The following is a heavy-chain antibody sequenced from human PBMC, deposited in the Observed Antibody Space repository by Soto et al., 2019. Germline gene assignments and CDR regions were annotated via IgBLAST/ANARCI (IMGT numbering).Heavy chain of an antibody. D-gene: IGHD5-12*01. CDR2: IIPIFGTA. V-gene: IGHV1-69*06. Sequence: SVKVSCKASGGTFSSYAISWVRQAPGQGLEWMGGIIPIFGTANYAQKFQGRVTITADKSTSTAYMELSSLRSEDTAVYYCARYNGRGYSGYGSYYYYYGMDVWGQGTTVTVSS. CDR3: ARYNGRGYSGYGSYYYYYGMDV. CDR1: GGTFSSYA. J-gene: IGHJ6*02.